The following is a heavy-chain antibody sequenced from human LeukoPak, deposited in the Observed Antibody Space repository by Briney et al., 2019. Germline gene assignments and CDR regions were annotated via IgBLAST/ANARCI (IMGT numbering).Heavy chain of an antibody. V-gene: IGHV1-2*02. CDR2: INPSSGGT. CDR1: GYTFTGYY. Sequence: ASVKVSCKASGYTFTGYYMHWERQAPGQGLESIGWINPSSGGTTYAQEFQGRVTMTRDTSISTAYMELSRLRSDDTAVYYCARDQRASGNGAEYWGQGTLVTVSS. CDR3: ARDQRASGNGAEY. J-gene: IGHJ4*02. D-gene: IGHD4-23*01.